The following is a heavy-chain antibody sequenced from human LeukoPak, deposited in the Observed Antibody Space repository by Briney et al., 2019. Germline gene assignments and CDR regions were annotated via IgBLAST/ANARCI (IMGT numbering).Heavy chain of an antibody. V-gene: IGHV1-2*02. J-gene: IGHJ6*03. Sequence: AATVKVSCKASGYTFSDHYMHWVRQAPGQGFEWMGWINPNSGDTNYAQKFQGRVTMTRVTSISTTYLELRGLTSDDSAVYFCARDQAARPYFYYYMDVWGEGTTVTVSS. CDR1: GYTFSDHY. CDR3: ARDQAARPYFYYYMDV. CDR2: INPNSGDT. D-gene: IGHD6-6*01.